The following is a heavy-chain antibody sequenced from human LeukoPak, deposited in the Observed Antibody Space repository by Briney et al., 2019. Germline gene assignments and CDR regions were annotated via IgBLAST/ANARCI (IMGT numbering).Heavy chain of an antibody. Sequence: PGGSLRLSCAASGFTFSSYWMHWVRQAPGKGLVWVSRINSDGSSTTYADSVKGRFTISRDNTKSTLYLQMNSLRADDTAVYYCARGPTVVVPAAEWNSRFDPWGQGTLVTVSS. CDR1: GFTFSSYW. CDR2: INSDGSST. CDR3: ARGPTVVVPAAEWNSRFDP. J-gene: IGHJ5*02. V-gene: IGHV3-74*01. D-gene: IGHD2-2*01.